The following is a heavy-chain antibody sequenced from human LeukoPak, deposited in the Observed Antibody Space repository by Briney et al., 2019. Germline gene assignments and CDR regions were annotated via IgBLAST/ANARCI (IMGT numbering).Heavy chain of an antibody. V-gene: IGHV3-73*01. CDR1: GFTFSGSA. D-gene: IGHD3-22*01. J-gene: IGHJ4*02. CDR3: TCRDYSSGYYYIFDY. Sequence: PGGSLRLSCAASGFTFSGSAVHWVRQASGKGLEWVGRIRSKANNYATAYAASVKGRFTISRDDSKNTAYLQMNSLKTEDTAVYYCTCRDYSSGYYYIFDYWGQGTLVTVSS. CDR2: IRSKANNYAT.